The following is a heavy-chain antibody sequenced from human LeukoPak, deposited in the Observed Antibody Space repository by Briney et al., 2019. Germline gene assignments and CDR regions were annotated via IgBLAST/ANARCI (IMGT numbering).Heavy chain of an antibody. V-gene: IGHV4-34*01. D-gene: IGHD6-19*01. Sequence: PSGTLSLTCAVYGGCSSGYYWSWIRPPPGEGLEWIGEINHSGSTNYNPSLKSRVTISVDTSKKQFSLKLSSVTAADTAVYYCARLVAGSMYYYYYMDVWGKGTTVTISS. J-gene: IGHJ6*03. CDR3: ARLVAGSMYYYYYMDV. CDR1: GGCSSGYY. CDR2: INHSGST.